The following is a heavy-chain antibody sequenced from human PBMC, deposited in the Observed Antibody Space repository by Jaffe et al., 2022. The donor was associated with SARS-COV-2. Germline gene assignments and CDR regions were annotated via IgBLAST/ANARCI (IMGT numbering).Heavy chain of an antibody. V-gene: IGHV4-31*03. CDR2: IYYSGST. CDR3: AGGGYCTNGVCSDAPFFDY. J-gene: IGHJ4*02. Sequence: QVQLQESGPGLVKPSQTLSLTCTVSGGSISSGGYYWSWIRQHPGKGLEWIGYIYYSGSTYYNPSLKSRVTISVDTSKNQFSLKLSSVTAADTAVYYCAGGGYCTNGVCSDAPFFDYWGQGTLVTVSS. CDR1: GGSISSGGYY. D-gene: IGHD2-8*01.